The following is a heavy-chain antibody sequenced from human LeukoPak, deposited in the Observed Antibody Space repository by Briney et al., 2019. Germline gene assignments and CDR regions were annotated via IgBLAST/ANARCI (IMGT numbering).Heavy chain of an antibody. CDR1: GVSIRDSLYF. D-gene: IGHD2/OR15-2a*01. J-gene: IGHJ4*02. Sequence: PSETLSLTCTVSGVSIRDSLYFWGWIRQPPGKGPEWIGTIYNSGTTIYNPSLKSRVTISVATSKNQFSLKLRYVTAEDTAVYYCASHFGENFQWTFDSWGQGALVTVSS. CDR3: ASHFGENFQWTFDS. V-gene: IGHV4-39*01. CDR2: IYNSGTT.